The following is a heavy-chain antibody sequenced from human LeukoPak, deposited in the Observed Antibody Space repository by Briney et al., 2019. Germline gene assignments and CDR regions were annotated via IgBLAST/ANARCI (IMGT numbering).Heavy chain of an antibody. CDR1: GFTFSNYW. D-gene: IGHD3-10*01. CDR2: ISGSGDST. Sequence: PGGSLRLSCAASGFTFSNYWMSWVRQAPGKGLEWVSVISGSGDSTYYADSVKGRFTISRDNSKNTLYLQMSGLRAEDTAVYYCAKDYGVRGVNFDYWGQGTLVTVSS. CDR3: AKDYGVRGVNFDY. V-gene: IGHV3-23*01. J-gene: IGHJ4*02.